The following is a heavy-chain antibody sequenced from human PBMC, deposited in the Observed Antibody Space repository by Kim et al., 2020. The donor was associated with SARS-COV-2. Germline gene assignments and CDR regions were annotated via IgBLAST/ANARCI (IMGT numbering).Heavy chain of an antibody. Sequence: GESLKISCKGSGYSFTSYWISWVRQMPGKGLEWMGRIDPSDSYTNYSPSFQGHVTISADKSISTAYLQWSSLKASDTAMYYCARQKVGQQQLVTGLDYWGQGTLVTVSS. V-gene: IGHV5-10-1*01. CDR1: GYSFTSYW. D-gene: IGHD6-13*01. CDR3: ARQKVGQQQLVTGLDY. J-gene: IGHJ4*02. CDR2: IDPSDSYT.